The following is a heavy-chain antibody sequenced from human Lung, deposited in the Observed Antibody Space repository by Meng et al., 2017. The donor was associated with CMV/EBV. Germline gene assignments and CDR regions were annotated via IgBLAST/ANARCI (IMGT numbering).Heavy chain of an antibody. CDR1: GDPITNLNW. Sequence: QLRASSPALVKPSETLGISCAVSGDPITNLNWGACVSVPTGKGLEWIGQIPHRRSSAYNPSLKSRVSMSIDKSKNQFSLKQTSVSVADTAVYHCLRRSGGSVWGQGTLVTVSS. D-gene: IGHD2-15*01. V-gene: IGHV4-4*02. J-gene: IGHJ1*01. CDR2: IPHRRSS. CDR3: LRRSGGSV.